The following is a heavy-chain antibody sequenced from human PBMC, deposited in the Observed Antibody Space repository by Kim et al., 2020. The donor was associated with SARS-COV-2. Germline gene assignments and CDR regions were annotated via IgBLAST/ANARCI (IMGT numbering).Heavy chain of an antibody. CDR2: IYTSGST. V-gene: IGHV4-4*07. J-gene: IGHJ6*02. D-gene: IGHD1-26*01. CDR1: GGSISSYY. Sequence: SETLSLTCTVSGGSISSYYWSWIQQPAGKGLEWIGRIYTSGSTNYNPSLKSRVTMSVDTSKNQFSLKLSSVTAADTAVYYCASATRDRGYGMDVWGQGTTVTVSS. CDR3: ASATRDRGYGMDV.